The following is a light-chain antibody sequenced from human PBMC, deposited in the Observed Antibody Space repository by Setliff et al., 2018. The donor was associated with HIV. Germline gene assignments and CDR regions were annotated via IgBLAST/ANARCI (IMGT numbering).Light chain of an antibody. CDR1: SSNIGSNT. CDR2: SNS. J-gene: IGLJ1*01. CDR3: QSYDSSLSGYV. Sequence: QSALTQPPSASGTPGQRVTISCSGGSSNIGSNTVNWYQQLPGTAPKLLIYSNSNRPSGVPDRFSGSKSGTSASLAITGLQAEDEADYYCQSYDSSLSGYVFGTGTKVTVL. V-gene: IGLV1-40*01.